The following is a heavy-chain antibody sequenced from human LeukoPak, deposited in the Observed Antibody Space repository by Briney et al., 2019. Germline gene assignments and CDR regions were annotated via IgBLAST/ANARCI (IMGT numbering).Heavy chain of an antibody. Sequence: SETLSLTCTVSGGSISSYYWSWIRQPPGKGLEWIGYIYYSGSTNYNPSLKSRVTISVDTSKNQFSLKLSSVTAADTAMYYCARHRPYCGGDCYVDYWGQGTLVTVSS. CDR1: GGSISSYY. CDR3: ARHRPYCGGDCYVDY. D-gene: IGHD2-21*02. J-gene: IGHJ4*02. V-gene: IGHV4-59*08. CDR2: IYYSGST.